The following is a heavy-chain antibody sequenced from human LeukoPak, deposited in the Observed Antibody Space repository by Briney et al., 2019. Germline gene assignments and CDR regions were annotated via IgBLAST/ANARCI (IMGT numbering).Heavy chain of an antibody. J-gene: IGHJ4*02. CDR2: INAGNGNT. CDR1: GYTFTTYA. Sequence: GASVKVSCKTSGYTFTTYAIHWVRQAPGQRLEWMGWINAGNGNTKYSQKFQGRVTITRDTSASTAYMELSSLRSEDTAVYYCAREVGDGYNSYYFDYWGQGTLVTVSS. V-gene: IGHV1-3*01. CDR3: AREVGDGYNSYYFDY. D-gene: IGHD5-24*01.